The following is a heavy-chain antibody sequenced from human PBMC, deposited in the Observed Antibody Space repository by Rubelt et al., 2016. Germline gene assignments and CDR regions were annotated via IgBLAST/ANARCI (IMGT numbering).Heavy chain of an antibody. Sequence: EVQLVESGGGLVQPGRSLRLSCTASGFIFRSYAMSWVRQAPGEGLEWVSTISGSGGSTKYADSVKGRFTISRHNSKNTLYLQMNSLRAEDTAVYYCARHPSWNHEVKYYYYGMDVWGQGTTVTVSS. CDR3: ARHPSWNHEVKYYYYGMDV. D-gene: IGHD1-14*01. V-gene: IGHV3-23*04. J-gene: IGHJ6*02. CDR1: GFIFRSYA. CDR2: ISGSGGST.